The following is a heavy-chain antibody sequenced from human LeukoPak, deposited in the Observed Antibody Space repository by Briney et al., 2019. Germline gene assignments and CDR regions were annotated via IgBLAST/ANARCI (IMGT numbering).Heavy chain of an antibody. CDR3: ARADVKRWLVLFY. Sequence: ASVKVSCKASGYTFTGYYMHWVRQAPGQGLEWMGSINPKSDITTYAQKFQGRVTMTRDTSSSSAYMELVSLTSDDTAVYWCARADVKRWLVLFYWGQGTLVTVSS. J-gene: IGHJ4*02. CDR2: INPKSDIT. V-gene: IGHV1-2*02. D-gene: IGHD6-19*01. CDR1: GYTFTGYY.